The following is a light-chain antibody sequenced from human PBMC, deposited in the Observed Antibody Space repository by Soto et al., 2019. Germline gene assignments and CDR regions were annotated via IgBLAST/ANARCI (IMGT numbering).Light chain of an antibody. Sequence: DIQMTQSPSTLSASVGDRVTITCRASQSIGVFVAWFQQKPGKAPRLLIYRASSLENRVPSRFSGSGSGTEFTLSINTLQPDDFATYYCHHYHNFSWTFGPGTKVDIK. CDR1: QSIGVF. CDR3: HHYHNFSWT. CDR2: RAS. V-gene: IGKV1-5*03. J-gene: IGKJ1*01.